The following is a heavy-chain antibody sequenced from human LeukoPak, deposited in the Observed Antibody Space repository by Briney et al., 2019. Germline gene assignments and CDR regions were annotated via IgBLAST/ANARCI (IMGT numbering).Heavy chain of an antibody. V-gene: IGHV1-69*05. J-gene: IGHJ6*03. CDR2: IIPIFGTA. Sequence: SVKVSCKASGYTFIDYDINWVRQATGQGLEWMGGIIPIFGTANYAQKFQGRVTITTDESTSTAYMELSSLRSEDTAVYYCASAGYRDYYYMDVWGKGTTVTVSS. CDR1: GYTFIDYD. D-gene: IGHD5-12*01. CDR3: ASAGYRDYYYMDV.